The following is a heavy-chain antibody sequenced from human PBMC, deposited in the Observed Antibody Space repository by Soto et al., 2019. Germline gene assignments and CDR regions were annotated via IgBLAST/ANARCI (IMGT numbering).Heavy chain of an antibody. CDR2: ISGRGDNT. Sequence: EVQLLESGGGLVQPGGSLRLSCAASGFTFGIYVISWVRQAPGKGLEWVSSISGRGDNTYYADSVKGLFSISRDNSKNTLYVQMDSMRAEDTAVYYCTKAARIGYDFVFDGWCQGTLVTVSS. CDR3: TKAARIGYDFVFDG. D-gene: IGHD3-16*01. V-gene: IGHV3-23*01. J-gene: IGHJ4*02. CDR1: GFTFGIYV.